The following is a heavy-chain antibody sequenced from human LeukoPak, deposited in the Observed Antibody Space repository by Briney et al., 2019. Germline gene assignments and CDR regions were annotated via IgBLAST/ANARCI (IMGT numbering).Heavy chain of an antibody. CDR3: AKNGDRGAYCSGGSCYPYYYYNMDV. J-gene: IGHJ6*03. CDR1: GFTFSSFG. V-gene: IGHV3-23*01. CDR2: ISSTGGTS. Sequence: PGGSLRLSCAASGFTFSSFGMSWVRQAPGKGREWVSAISSTGGTSYYADSGKGRFTISRDNAKKSGYRQMKSGRGEDTAIYYCAKNGDRGAYCSGGSCYPYYYYNMDVWGKGTTVTISS. D-gene: IGHD2-15*01.